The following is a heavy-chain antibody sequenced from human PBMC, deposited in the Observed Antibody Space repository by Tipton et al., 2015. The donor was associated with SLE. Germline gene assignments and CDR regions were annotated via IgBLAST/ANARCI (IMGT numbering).Heavy chain of an antibody. D-gene: IGHD6-13*01. CDR2: INHSGST. V-gene: IGHV4-34*01. CDR1: GGSFSGYY. Sequence: TLSLTCAVYGGSFSGYYWSWFRQPPGKGLEWIGEINHSGSTNYNPSLKSRVTISVDTSKNQFSLKLSSVTAADTAVYYCARGRAAAGPLDYWGQGTLVTVSS. J-gene: IGHJ4*02. CDR3: ARGRAAAGPLDY.